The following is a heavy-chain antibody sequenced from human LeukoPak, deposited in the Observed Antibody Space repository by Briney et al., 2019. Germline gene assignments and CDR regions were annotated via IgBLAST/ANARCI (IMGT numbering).Heavy chain of an antibody. V-gene: IGHV3-30*03. J-gene: IGHJ4*02. CDR3: SVMHRYYDGSGYWVQ. CDR2: ISYDGSNK. Sequence: GGSLRLSCAPAGFTFKSYGMQWVRQAPGKGLEWVAVISYDGSNKYYADSVKGRFTISRDNSKNTLYLQMNSLRAEDTAVYYCSVMHRYYDGSGYWVQWGQGTLVTVSS. D-gene: IGHD3-22*01. CDR1: GFTFKSYG.